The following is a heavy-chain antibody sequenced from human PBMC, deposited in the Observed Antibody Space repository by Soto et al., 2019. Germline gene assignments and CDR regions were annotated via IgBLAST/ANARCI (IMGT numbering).Heavy chain of an antibody. V-gene: IGHV3-21*01. J-gene: IGHJ4*02. Sequence: EVQLVESGGGLGKPGGSLRLSCAASGFTFSSYTMNWVRQAPGKGLEWVSSISSSSIYIYYADSVKGRFTIFRDNAKNSLYLQMNSLRAEDTAVYYCARDLGPTWDRPLDYWGQGTLVTVSS. CDR2: ISSSSIYI. CDR3: ARDLGPTWDRPLDY. D-gene: IGHD1-26*01. CDR1: GFTFSSYT.